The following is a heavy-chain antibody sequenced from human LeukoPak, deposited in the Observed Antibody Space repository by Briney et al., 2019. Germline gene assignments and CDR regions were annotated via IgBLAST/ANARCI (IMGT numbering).Heavy chain of an antibody. CDR2: ISSSSSTI. J-gene: IGHJ4*02. D-gene: IGHD1-26*01. CDR3: ARDLDSGSYGTFDY. Sequence: PGGSLRLSCAASGFTFSSYSMNWVRQAPGKGLEWVSYISSSSSTIYYADSVKGRFTISRDNAKNSLYLQMNSLRAEDTAVYYCARDLDSGSYGTFDYWGQGTLVTVSS. V-gene: IGHV3-48*04. CDR1: GFTFSSYS.